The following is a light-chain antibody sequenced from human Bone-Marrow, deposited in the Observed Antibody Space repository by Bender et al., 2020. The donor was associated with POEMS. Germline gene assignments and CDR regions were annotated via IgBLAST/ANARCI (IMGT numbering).Light chain of an antibody. J-gene: IGLJ3*02. CDR3: ISYTSSSTLV. CDR1: SSDIGVYNH. V-gene: IGLV2-14*03. Sequence: QSALTQPRSVSGSPGQSVTISCTGTSSDIGVYNHVSWYQQHPGKAPKLIIYDVNKRPSGVSNRFAGSKSGNTASLTISGLQAEDEADYFCISYTSSSTLVFGGGTKLTVL. CDR2: DVN.